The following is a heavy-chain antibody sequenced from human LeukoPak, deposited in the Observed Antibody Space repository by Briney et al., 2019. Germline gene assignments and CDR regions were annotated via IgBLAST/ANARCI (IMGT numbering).Heavy chain of an antibody. CDR1: GFTFSSYG. CDR3: ARVIVSMYYYDSSGYYQNLDAFDI. D-gene: IGHD3-22*01. Sequence: GGTLRLSCAASGFTFSSYGMSWVRQAPGKGLEWVSSISSSSGYMYYADSFKGRFTISRDNAKNSLYLQMNSLRAEDTAVYYCARVIVSMYYYDSSGYYQNLDAFDIWGQGTMVTVSS. J-gene: IGHJ3*02. V-gene: IGHV3-21*01. CDR2: ISSSSGYM.